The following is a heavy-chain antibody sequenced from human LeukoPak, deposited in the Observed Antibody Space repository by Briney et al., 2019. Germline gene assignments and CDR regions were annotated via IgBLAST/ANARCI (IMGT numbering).Heavy chain of an antibody. CDR2: TNHSGST. D-gene: IGHD3-10*01. CDR1: GGSFSGYY. V-gene: IGHV4-34*01. CDR3: ARGRGDYYGSGGRLYYFDY. Sequence: PSETLSLTCAVYGGSFSGYYWSWIRQPPGKGVEWIGETNHSGSTNYNPSLKSRVTISVDTSKNQFSLKLSSVTAADTAVYYCARGRGDYYGSGGRLYYFDYWGQGTLVTVSS. J-gene: IGHJ4*02.